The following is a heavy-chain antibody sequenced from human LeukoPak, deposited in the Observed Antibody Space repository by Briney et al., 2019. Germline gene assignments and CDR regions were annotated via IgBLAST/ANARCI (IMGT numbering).Heavy chain of an antibody. D-gene: IGHD3-10*01. J-gene: IGHJ3*02. CDR1: GGTFSSYA. V-gene: IGHV1-18*01. CDR3: AREAMVRGVIGAFDI. CDR2: ISAYNGNT. Sequence: GASVKVSCKASGGTFSSYAISWVRQAPGQGLEWMGWISAYNGNTNYAQKLQGRLTMTTDTSTSTAYMELRSLRSDDTAVYYCAREAMVRGVIGAFDIWGQGTMVTVSS.